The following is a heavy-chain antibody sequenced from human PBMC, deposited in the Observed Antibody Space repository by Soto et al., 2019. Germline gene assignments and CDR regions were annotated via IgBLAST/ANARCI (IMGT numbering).Heavy chain of an antibody. Sequence: QVQLQQWGAGLLKPSETLSLTCAVYGGSFSGYYWRWIRQPPGKGLEWIGDINHSGSTNYNPSLKSRVTISVDTSKNQFSLKLSSVTAADTAVYYCARGRGLVVAANWFDPWGQGTLVTVSS. CDR1: GGSFSGYY. D-gene: IGHD2-15*01. CDR3: ARGRGLVVAANWFDP. J-gene: IGHJ5*02. V-gene: IGHV4-34*01. CDR2: INHSGST.